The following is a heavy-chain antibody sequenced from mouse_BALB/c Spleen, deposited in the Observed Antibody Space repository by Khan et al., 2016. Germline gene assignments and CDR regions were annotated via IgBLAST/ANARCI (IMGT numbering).Heavy chain of an antibody. CDR1: GFDFSRYW. CDR3: ARAGYYGYLAY. V-gene: IGHV4-1*02. D-gene: IGHD1-1*01. CDR2: INPDSRTI. Sequence: EVKLEESGGGLVQPGGSLKLSCAASGFDFSRYWMSWVRQAPGKGLEWIGEINPDSRTINYAPSLKDKFIISRDNAKNTLYLQMSKVRSEDTALYYCARAGYYGYLAYWGQGTLVTVSA. J-gene: IGHJ3*01.